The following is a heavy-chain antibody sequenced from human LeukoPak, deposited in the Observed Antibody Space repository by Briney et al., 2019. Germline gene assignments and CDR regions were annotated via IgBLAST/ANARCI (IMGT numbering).Heavy chain of an antibody. V-gene: IGHV3-21*01. Sequence: GGSLRLSSAASGFTFSSYSMNWVRQAPGKGLEWVSSISSSSSYIYYADSVKGRFTISRDNAKNSLYLQMNSLRAEDTAVYYCARSRWTDYYGSGSYGGDYWGPGTLVTVSS. D-gene: IGHD3-10*01. J-gene: IGHJ4*02. CDR3: ARSRWTDYYGSGSYGGDY. CDR2: ISSSSSYI. CDR1: GFTFSSYS.